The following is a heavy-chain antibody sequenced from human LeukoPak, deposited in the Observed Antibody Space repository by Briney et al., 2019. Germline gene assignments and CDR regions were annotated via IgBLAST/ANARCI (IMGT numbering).Heavy chain of an antibody. CDR3: ANQGVGYSRGKRDY. J-gene: IGHJ4*02. Sequence: PGGSLRLSCAASGFTFSSYWMSWVRQAPGKGLEWVANIKQDGSEKYYVDSVKGRFTISRDNSKNTLYLQMNSLRAEDTAVYYCANQGVGYSRGKRDYWGQGTLVTVSS. V-gene: IGHV3-7*01. CDR1: GFTFSSYW. D-gene: IGHD5-12*01. CDR2: IKQDGSEK.